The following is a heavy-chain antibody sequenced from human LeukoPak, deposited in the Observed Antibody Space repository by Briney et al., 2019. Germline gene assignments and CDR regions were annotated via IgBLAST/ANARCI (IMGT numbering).Heavy chain of an antibody. CDR2: IYPGDSDT. CDR3: ARFVSVTGWFDP. D-gene: IGHD5/OR15-5a*01. J-gene: IGHJ5*02. Sequence: GESLQISCKGSGYSFTSYWIGWVRQLPGKGLEWMGIIYPGDSDTRYSPSFQGQVTIPADKSISTAYLQWSSLKASDTAMYYCARFVSVTGWFDPWGQGTLVTVSS. V-gene: IGHV5-51*01. CDR1: GYSFTSYW.